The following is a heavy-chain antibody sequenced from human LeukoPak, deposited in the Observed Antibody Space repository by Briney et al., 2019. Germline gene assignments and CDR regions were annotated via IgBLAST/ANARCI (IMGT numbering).Heavy chain of an antibody. CDR2: ISYDGSNK. D-gene: IGHD1-1*01. V-gene: IGHV3-30*18. CDR1: GYTFRNYG. CDR3: VKDLGEERGVLDI. J-gene: IGHJ3*02. Sequence: GRSLTLFCAASGYTFRNYGKRWVRQAPGKGLEWVAVISYDGSNKNNADSVKGRFTISRDNSKNTLYLQMNSLRAEDTAVYYCVKDLGEERGVLDIWGKGTMVTVSS.